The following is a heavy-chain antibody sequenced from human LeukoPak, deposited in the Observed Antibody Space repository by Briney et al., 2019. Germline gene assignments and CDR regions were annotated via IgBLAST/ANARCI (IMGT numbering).Heavy chain of an antibody. CDR3: VSVATNYYYYFMDV. J-gene: IGHJ6*03. CDR1: GGSITSSSDY. CDR2: IYFSGST. V-gene: IGHV4-39*01. Sequence: SETLPLTCTLSGGSITSSSDYWGWIRQPPGKGLEWIGNIYFSGSTYYKPPLKSRVTISVDTSKNQFSLKLSSVTAADTAVYYCVSVATNYYYYFMDVWGKGTTVTVSS.